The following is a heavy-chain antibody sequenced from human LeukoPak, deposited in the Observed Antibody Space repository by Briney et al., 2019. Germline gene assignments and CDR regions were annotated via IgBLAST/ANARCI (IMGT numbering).Heavy chain of an antibody. CDR2: INSDGSST. V-gene: IGHV3-74*03. D-gene: IGHD3-22*01. Sequence: GGSLRLSCACSGFSFSFYWMHWVRQAPGKGLVWVSRINSDGSSTKYADSVKGRFTISRDNAKNTLSLQMNSLRAEDTAVYYCARASGTDGSGYVHIDHWGQGTLVTVSS. CDR3: ARASGTDGSGYVHIDH. J-gene: IGHJ4*02. CDR1: GFSFSFYW.